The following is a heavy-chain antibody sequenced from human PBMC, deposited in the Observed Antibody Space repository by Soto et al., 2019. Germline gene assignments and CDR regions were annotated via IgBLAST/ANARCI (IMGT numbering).Heavy chain of an antibody. CDR3: ARVSGSYYFDY. CDR1: GGPFSGYY. J-gene: IGHJ4*02. Sequence: SETLSLTCAVYGGPFSGYYWSWIRQPPGKGLEWIGEINHSGSTNYNPSLKSRVTISVDTSKNQFSLKLSSVTAADTAVYYCARVSGSYYFDYWGQGTLVTVSS. D-gene: IGHD1-26*01. V-gene: IGHV4-34*01. CDR2: INHSGST.